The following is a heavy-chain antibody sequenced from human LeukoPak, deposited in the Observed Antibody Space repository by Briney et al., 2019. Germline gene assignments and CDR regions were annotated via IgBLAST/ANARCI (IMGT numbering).Heavy chain of an antibody. CDR2: IYYSGST. D-gene: IGHD3-3*02. Sequence: PSETLSLTCSVSGGSISNYYWSWIRQPPGKGLEWIGYIYYSGSTKYNSSLKSRVTISVQTSNNQFSLKLSSVTAADTAVYYCARHFAFSYYYMDVWGKGTTVTVSS. J-gene: IGHJ6*03. CDR1: GGSISNYY. CDR3: ARHFAFSYYYMDV. V-gene: IGHV4-59*01.